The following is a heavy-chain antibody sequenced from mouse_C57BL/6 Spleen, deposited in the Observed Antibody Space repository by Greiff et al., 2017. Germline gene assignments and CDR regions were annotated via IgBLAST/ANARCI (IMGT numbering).Heavy chain of an antibody. J-gene: IGHJ2*01. V-gene: IGHV1-81*01. CDR1: GYTFTSYG. CDR3: AREGSPYYFDY. Sequence: VQLQESGAELARPGASVKLSCKASGYTFTSYGISWVKQRTGQGLEWIGEIYPRSGNTYYNEKFKGKATLTADKSSSTAYMELRSLTSEDSAVYFCAREGSPYYFDYWGQGTTLTVSS. CDR2: IYPRSGNT.